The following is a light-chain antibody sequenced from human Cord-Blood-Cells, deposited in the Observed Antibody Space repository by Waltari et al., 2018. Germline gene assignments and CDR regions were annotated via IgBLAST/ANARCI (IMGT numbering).Light chain of an antibody. CDR2: DVS. Sequence: QSPLTRPASVLGPPGQSITTPGTGTSSTVGGYNFVSWYQQHPGKAPKLMIYDVSNRPSGVSNRFSGSKSGNTASLTISGLQAEDEADYYCSSYTSSSTLVFGGGTKLTVL. CDR3: SSYTSSSTLV. J-gene: IGLJ2*01. V-gene: IGLV2-14*01. CDR1: SSTVGGYNF.